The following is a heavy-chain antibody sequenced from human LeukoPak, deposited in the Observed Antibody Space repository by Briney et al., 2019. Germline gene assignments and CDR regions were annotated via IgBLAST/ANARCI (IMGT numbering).Heavy chain of an antibody. CDR2: ISSSSSYI. J-gene: IGHJ3*02. V-gene: IGHV3-21*01. CDR3: ARRLPGGAFDI. D-gene: IGHD4-11*01. CDR1: GFTFSSYS. Sequence: GGSLRLSCAASGFTFSSYSMNWVRQAPGKGLEGVASISSSSSYIYYADSVKGRFAISRDNAKNSLYLQMNSLRAEDTAVYYCARRLPGGAFDIWGQGTMVTVSS.